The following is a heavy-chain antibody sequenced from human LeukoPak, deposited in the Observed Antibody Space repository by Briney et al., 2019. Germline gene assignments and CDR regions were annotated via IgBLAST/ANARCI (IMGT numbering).Heavy chain of an antibody. CDR3: ARDRVQTGDFHGY. CDR1: GFIISDYS. V-gene: IGHV3-11*04. J-gene: IGHJ4*02. Sequence: GGSLRLSCAASGFIISDYSMSWIRQTPGKGLEWLSYMSTGGKTIYYADPVKGRFTISRDNAKNSLYLQMNSLRAEDTAVYYCARDRVQTGDFHGYWGQGTLVTVSS. D-gene: IGHD4-17*01. CDR2: MSTGGKTI.